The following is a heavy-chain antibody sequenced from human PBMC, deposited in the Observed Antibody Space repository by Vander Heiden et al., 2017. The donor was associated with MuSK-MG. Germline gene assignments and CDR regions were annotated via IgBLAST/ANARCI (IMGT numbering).Heavy chain of an antibody. Sequence: QVKLVESGGGVVQPGRSLRLSCAAQGYRFSSYVMPWVRQAPGKGLEWVALIWYDGSKTYYEDSVKGRFTVSRDNSENKLYLEMHNLRDEDTAVYYCARTFIAARLTRPDYWGQGTLVTVSS. V-gene: IGHV3-33*01. D-gene: IGHD6-6*01. CDR3: ARTFIAARLTRPDY. J-gene: IGHJ4*02. CDR1: GYRFSSYV. CDR2: IWYDGSKT.